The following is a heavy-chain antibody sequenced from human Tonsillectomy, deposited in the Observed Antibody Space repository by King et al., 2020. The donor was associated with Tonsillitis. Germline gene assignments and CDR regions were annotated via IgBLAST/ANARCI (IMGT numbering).Heavy chain of an antibody. CDR2: ISAYNGNT. CDR3: ARDLEYSDHVGSDY. Sequence: QLVQSGAEVKKPGASVKVYCKAFGYTFISYGVSWVRQAPGQGLEWMGWISAYNGNTNYAQKVKGRVTMTTDTSTSTAYMELRSLRSDDTAVYYCARDLEYSDHVGSDYWGQGTLVTVSS. CDR1: GYTFISYG. J-gene: IGHJ4*02. D-gene: IGHD5-12*01. V-gene: IGHV1-18*01.